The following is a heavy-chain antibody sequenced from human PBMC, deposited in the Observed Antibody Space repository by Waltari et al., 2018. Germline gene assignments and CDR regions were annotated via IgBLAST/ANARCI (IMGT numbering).Heavy chain of an antibody. D-gene: IGHD2-15*01. J-gene: IGHJ4*02. CDR3: ARGHRYCSGGSCFGGGDFDY. Sequence: EVQLVESGGGLVQPGGSLRLSCAASGFPFRRYWMHWLRQAPGQGREGVANIKQDGSEKYYVDSVKGRFTISRDNAKNSLYLQMNSLRAEDTAVYYCARGHRYCSGGSCFGGGDFDYWGQGTLVTVSS. CDR1: GFPFRRYW. V-gene: IGHV3-7*01. CDR2: IKQDGSEK.